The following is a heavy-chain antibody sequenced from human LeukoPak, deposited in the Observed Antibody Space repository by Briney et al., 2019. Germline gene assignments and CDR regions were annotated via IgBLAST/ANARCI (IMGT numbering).Heavy chain of an antibody. Sequence: SETLSLTCTVSGGSISSYYWSWLRQPPGKGLEWIGYIYYSGSTNYNPSLKSRVTISVDTSKNQFSLKLSSVTAADTAVYYCARHEAIYYDFWSGYPYGMDVWGQGTTVTVSS. CDR1: GGSISSYY. V-gene: IGHV4-59*08. D-gene: IGHD3-3*01. J-gene: IGHJ6*02. CDR2: IYYSGST. CDR3: ARHEAIYYDFWSGYPYGMDV.